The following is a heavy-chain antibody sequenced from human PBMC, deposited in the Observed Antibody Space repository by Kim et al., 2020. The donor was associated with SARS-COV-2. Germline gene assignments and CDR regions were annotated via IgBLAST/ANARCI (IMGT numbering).Heavy chain of an antibody. J-gene: IGHJ3*02. CDR3: AKTRQQLGPDAFDI. V-gene: IGHV3-23*01. D-gene: IGHD6-13*01. Sequence: ADTVKGRFTISRDNPKNTLYLQMNSLRAEDTAVYYGAKTRQQLGPDAFDIWGQGTMVTVSS.